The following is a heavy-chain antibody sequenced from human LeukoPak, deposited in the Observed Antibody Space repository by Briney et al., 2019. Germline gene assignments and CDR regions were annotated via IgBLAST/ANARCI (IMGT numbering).Heavy chain of an antibody. CDR2: IYYSGST. J-gene: IGHJ4*02. CDR1: GGSVSSGSYY. CDR3: ARVLYSSGWTLFDY. V-gene: IGHV4-61*01. Sequence: SETLSLTCTVSGGSVSSGSYYWSWIRQPPGKGLGWIGYIYYSGSTNYNPSLKSRVTISVDTSKNQFSLKLSSVTAADTAVYYCARVLYSSGWTLFDYWGQGTLVTVSS. D-gene: IGHD6-19*01.